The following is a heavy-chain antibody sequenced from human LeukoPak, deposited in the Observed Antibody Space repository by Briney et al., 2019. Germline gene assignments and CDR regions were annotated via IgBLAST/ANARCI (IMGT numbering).Heavy chain of an antibody. CDR2: ISYDGSDK. Sequence: GGSLRLSCAASGFTFSSHSMNWVRQAPGKGLEWVAVISYDGSDKYYPDSVKGRFTISRDNSKNTLYLQMNSLRAEDTAVYYCARGGGIQLWLPFDYWGQGTLVTVSS. V-gene: IGHV3-30*03. D-gene: IGHD5-18*01. J-gene: IGHJ4*02. CDR1: GFTFSSHS. CDR3: ARGGGIQLWLPFDY.